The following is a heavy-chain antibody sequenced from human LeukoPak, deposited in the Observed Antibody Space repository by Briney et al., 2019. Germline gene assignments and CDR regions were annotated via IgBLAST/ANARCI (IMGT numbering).Heavy chain of an antibody. CDR1: GGSISSYY. CDR2: IYYSGST. Sequence: KSSETLSLTCTVSGGSISSYYWSWIRQPPGKGLEWIGYIYYSGSTNYNPSLKSRVTISVDTSKNQFFLKLSSVTAADTAVYYCARGGIVGAILYWGQGTLVTVSS. D-gene: IGHD1-26*01. CDR3: ARGGIVGAILY. J-gene: IGHJ4*02. V-gene: IGHV4-59*01.